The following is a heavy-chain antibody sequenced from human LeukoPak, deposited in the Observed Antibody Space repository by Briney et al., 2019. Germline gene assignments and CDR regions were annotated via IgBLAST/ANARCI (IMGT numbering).Heavy chain of an antibody. CDR3: ASEIAVAFDY. CDR2: ISSGGST. V-gene: IGHV3-53*01. J-gene: IGHJ4*02. D-gene: IGHD6-19*01. CDR1: GFTVSSNY. Sequence: GGSLRLSCAASGFTVSSNYMSWVRQAPGKGLEWVSVISSGGSTYYADSVKGRFTISRDNSKNTLYLQMNSLRAEDTAVYYCASEIAVAFDYWGQGTLVTVSS.